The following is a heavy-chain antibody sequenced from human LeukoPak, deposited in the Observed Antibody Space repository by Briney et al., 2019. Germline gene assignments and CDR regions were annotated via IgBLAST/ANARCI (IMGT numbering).Heavy chain of an antibody. J-gene: IGHJ4*02. Sequence: GGSLRLSCAASGFHFSSYNMNWVRQAPGKGLEWISYISFSSSTMYYADSVKGRFTVSRDNADNSLYLQMNSLRVEDTAVYYSAREFPPDYWGLGTLVTVSS. CDR2: ISFSSSTM. CDR1: GFHFSSYN. CDR3: AREFPPDY. V-gene: IGHV3-48*04.